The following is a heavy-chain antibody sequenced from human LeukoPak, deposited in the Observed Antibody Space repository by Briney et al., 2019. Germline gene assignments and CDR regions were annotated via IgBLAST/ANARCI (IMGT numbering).Heavy chain of an antibody. V-gene: IGHV1-18*01. CDR1: GYTFTSYG. CDR3: AREAAERGVRSDY. D-gene: IGHD3-10*01. Sequence: PRASVKVSCKASGYTFTSYGISWVRQAPGQGLEWMGWISAYNGNTNYAQKLQGRVTITADKSTSTAYMELSSLRSEDTAVYYCAREAAERGVRSDYWGQGTLVTVSS. CDR2: ISAYNGNT. J-gene: IGHJ4*02.